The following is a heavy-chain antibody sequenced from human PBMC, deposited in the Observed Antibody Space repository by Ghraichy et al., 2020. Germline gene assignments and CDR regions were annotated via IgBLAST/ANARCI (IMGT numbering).Heavy chain of an antibody. D-gene: IGHD2-15*01. CDR3: ASGKNCSAGSCYSWFDP. CDR2: INFNSGNT. J-gene: IGHJ5*02. Sequence: ASVKVSCKASGDTFTNYDINWVRQATGQGLEWMGWINFNSGNTGYAQKFQGRVTMTRNTSTRSAYMELSSLRSDDTAVYYCASGKNCSAGSCYSWFDPWGQGSLVTVSS. V-gene: IGHV1-8*01. CDR1: GDTFTNYD.